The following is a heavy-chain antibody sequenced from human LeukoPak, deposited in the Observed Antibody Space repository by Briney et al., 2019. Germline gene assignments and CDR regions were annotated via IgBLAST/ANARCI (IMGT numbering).Heavy chain of an antibody. CDR2: ISSSRSYT. Sequence: GGSLRLSCAASGFTFSDYYMSWIRQAPGKGLEWVSYISSSRSYTNYADSVKGRFTISRDNSKNTLYLQMNSLRAEDTALYFCAKKAQYNGNYPLDYWGQGTLVTVSS. J-gene: IGHJ4*02. CDR3: AKKAQYNGNYPLDY. D-gene: IGHD1-26*01. CDR1: GFTFSDYY. V-gene: IGHV3-11*03.